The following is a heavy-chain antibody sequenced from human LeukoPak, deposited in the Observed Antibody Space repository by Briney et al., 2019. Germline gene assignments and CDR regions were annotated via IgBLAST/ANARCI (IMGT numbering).Heavy chain of an antibody. CDR3: ARDDILTGFD. J-gene: IGHJ4*02. CDR1: GYTFTSYA. CDR2: INAGNGNT. Sequence: ASVKVSCKASGYTFTSYAMHWVRQAPGQRLEWMGWINAGNGNTKYLQKFQGRVTITRDTSASTAYMELSSLRSEDTAVYYCARDDILTGFDWGQGTLVTVSS. V-gene: IGHV1-3*01. D-gene: IGHD3-9*01.